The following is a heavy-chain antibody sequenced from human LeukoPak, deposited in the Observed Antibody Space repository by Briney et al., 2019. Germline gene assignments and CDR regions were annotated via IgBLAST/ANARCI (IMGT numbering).Heavy chain of an antibody. CDR1: GYSISSGYY. CDR2: INHSGST. V-gene: IGHV4-38-2*01. D-gene: IGHD2-2*01. J-gene: IGHJ3*02. Sequence: SSETLSLTCAVSGYSISSGYYWGWIRQPPGKGVEWIGEINHSGSTNYNPSLKSRVTISVDTSKNQFSLKLSSVTAADTAVYYCARWDQIVVVPAAIRGLYAFDIWGQGTMVTVSS. CDR3: ARWDQIVVVPAAIRGLYAFDI.